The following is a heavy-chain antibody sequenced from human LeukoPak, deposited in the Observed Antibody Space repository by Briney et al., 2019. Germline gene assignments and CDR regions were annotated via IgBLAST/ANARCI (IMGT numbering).Heavy chain of an antibody. D-gene: IGHD3-10*01. V-gene: IGHV4-39*07. CDR2: ISYSGT. CDR1: GGSISISNYY. Sequence: PSEALSLTCTVSGGSISISNYYWGWIRQPPGRGLEWIGSISYSGTYYNPSLKSRVTISVDTSKTQFSLKLSSVTAADTAVYYCARDDVVRGVITYYYGMDVWGKGTTVTVSS. CDR3: ARDDVVRGVITYYYGMDV. J-gene: IGHJ6*04.